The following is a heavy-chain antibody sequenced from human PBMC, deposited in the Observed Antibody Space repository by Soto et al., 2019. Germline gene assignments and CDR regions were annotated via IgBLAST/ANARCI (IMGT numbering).Heavy chain of an antibody. Sequence: GESLKISCKGSGYSFASYWIGWVRQMPGKGLEWIGIICPGDSDTRYSPSFQGQVTISADKSISTAYLQWSSLKASDTAMYYCARQGQDGSSSFHYYYGMDVWGQGTTVTVSS. D-gene: IGHD6-6*01. CDR3: ARQGQDGSSSFHYYYGMDV. J-gene: IGHJ6*02. CDR2: ICPGDSDT. V-gene: IGHV5-51*01. CDR1: GYSFASYW.